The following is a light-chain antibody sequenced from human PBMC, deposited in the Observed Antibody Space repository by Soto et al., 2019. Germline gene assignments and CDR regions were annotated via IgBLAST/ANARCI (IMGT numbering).Light chain of an antibody. CDR3: SSYTTRETRV. V-gene: IGLV2-14*03. Sequence: QSVLTRPASVSGSPGQSITISCTGTSSDVGSYNYVSWYQHHPGKVPKLMIYDVSSRPSGVSNRFSGSKSGNTASLTISGLQTEDEADYYCSSYTTRETRVFGTGTKVTVL. CDR1: SSDVGSYNY. J-gene: IGLJ1*01. CDR2: DVS.